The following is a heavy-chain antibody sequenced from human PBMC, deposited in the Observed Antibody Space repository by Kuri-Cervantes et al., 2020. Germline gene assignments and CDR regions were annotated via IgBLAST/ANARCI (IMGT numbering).Heavy chain of an antibody. J-gene: IGHJ1*01. CDR2: ISAYNGNT. Sequence: ASVKVSCKVSGYTLTELSMHWVRQAPGQGLEWMGWISAYNGNTNYAQKLQGRVTMTTDTSTSTAYMELRSLRSDDTAVYYCATPPGLVGATRLYFQHWGQGTLVTVSS. D-gene: IGHD1-26*01. CDR3: ATPPGLVGATRLYFQH. V-gene: IGHV1-18*01. CDR1: GYTLTELS.